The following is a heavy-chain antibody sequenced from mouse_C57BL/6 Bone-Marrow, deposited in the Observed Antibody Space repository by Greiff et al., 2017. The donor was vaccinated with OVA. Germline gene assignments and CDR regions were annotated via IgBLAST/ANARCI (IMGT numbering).Heavy chain of an antibody. CDR1: GYTFTNYW. Sequence: VHLVESGAELVRPGTSVKMSCKASGYTFTNYWIGWAKQRPGHGLEWIGDIYPGGGYTNYNEKFKGKATLTADKSSSTAYMQFSSLTSEDSAIYYCARRLYYGSPYFDYWGQGTTLTVSS. D-gene: IGHD1-1*01. CDR2: IYPGGGYT. V-gene: IGHV1-63*01. J-gene: IGHJ2*01. CDR3: ARRLYYGSPYFDY.